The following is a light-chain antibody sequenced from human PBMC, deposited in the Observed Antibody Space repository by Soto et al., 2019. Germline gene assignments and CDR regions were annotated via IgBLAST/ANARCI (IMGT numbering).Light chain of an antibody. CDR3: CSYAGSSTWG. CDR1: RSDVGNYNL. V-gene: IGLV2-23*01. J-gene: IGLJ3*02. CDR2: EGS. Sequence: QSALTQPASVSGSPGPSITLSCTGTRSDVGNYNLVSWYQQHPGKAPKLMIYEGSKRPSGVSDRFSGSKSGNTASLTISGLQAEDEAEYYCCSYAGSSTWGFGGGTKLTVL.